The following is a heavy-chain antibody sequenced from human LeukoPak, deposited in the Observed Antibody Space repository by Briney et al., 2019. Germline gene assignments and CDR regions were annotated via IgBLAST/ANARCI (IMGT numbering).Heavy chain of an antibody. V-gene: IGHV3-21*01. CDR2: INSGSTYT. Sequence: GGSLRLSCAASGFTFSSYMMSWVRQAPGKGLEWVSSINSGSTYTYYTESVKGRFTVSRDNAKNSLFLQMNSLRAEDTAIYYCARSLTTLTYEGYWGQGTLVTVSS. J-gene: IGHJ4*02. D-gene: IGHD1-1*01. CDR1: GFTFSSYM. CDR3: ARSLTTLTYEGY.